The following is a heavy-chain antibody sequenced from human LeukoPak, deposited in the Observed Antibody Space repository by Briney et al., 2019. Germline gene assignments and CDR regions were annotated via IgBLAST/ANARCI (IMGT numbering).Heavy chain of an antibody. CDR1: GYTFTSYY. V-gene: IGHV1-46*01. Sequence: GASVKVSCKASGYTFTSYYMHWVRQAPGQGLEWMGIINPSGGSTSYAQKFQGRVTMTRDTPTSTVYMELSSLRSEDTAVYYCARLEGSGWSAGPWGQGTLVTVSS. D-gene: IGHD6-19*01. J-gene: IGHJ5*02. CDR2: INPSGGST. CDR3: ARLEGSGWSAGP.